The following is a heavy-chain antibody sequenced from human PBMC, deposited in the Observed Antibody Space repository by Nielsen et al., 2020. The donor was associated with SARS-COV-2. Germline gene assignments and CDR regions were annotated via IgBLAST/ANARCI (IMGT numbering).Heavy chain of an antibody. CDR3: ARDYDFWSGYSYYYYMDV. D-gene: IGHD3-3*01. CDR2: ISYDGSNK. Sequence: GGSLRLPCAASGFTFSSYGMHWVRQAPGKGLEWVAVISYDGSNKYYADSVKGRFTISRDNSKNTLYLQMNSLRAEDTAVYYCARDYDFWSGYSYYYYMDVWGKGTTVTVSS. CDR1: GFTFSSYG. J-gene: IGHJ6*03. V-gene: IGHV3-30*03.